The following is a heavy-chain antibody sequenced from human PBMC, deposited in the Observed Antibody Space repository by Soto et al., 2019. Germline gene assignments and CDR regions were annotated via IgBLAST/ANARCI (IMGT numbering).Heavy chain of an antibody. J-gene: IGHJ6*02. V-gene: IGHV3-33*01. D-gene: IGHD6-19*01. CDR1: GFTFSSYG. Sequence: GGSLRLSCAASGFTFSSYGMHWVRQAPGKGLEWVAVIWYDGSNKYYADSVKGRFTISRDNSKNTLYLQMNSLRAEDTAVYYCARDGAVAGASPFYYYYGMDVWGQGTTVTVSS. CDR2: IWYDGSNK. CDR3: ARDGAVAGASPFYYYYGMDV.